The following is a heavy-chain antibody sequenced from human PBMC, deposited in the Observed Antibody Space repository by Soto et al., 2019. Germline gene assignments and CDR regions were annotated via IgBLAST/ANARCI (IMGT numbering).Heavy chain of an antibody. CDR2: IWYDGSNK. CDR1: GFTFSSYG. V-gene: IGHV3-33*01. D-gene: IGHD6-19*01. J-gene: IGHJ4*02. Sequence: GGSLRLSCAASGFTFSSYGMHWVRQAPGKGLEWVAVIWYDGSNKYYADSVKGRFTISRDNSKNTLYLQMNSLRAEDTAVYYCARGLPGEWLEEYYFDYWGQGTLVTVSS. CDR3: ARGLPGEWLEEYYFDY.